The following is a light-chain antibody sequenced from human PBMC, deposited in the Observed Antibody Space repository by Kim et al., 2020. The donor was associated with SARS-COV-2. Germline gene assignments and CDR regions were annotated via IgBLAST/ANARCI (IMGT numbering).Light chain of an antibody. J-gene: IGKJ2*01. CDR3: QQYNDFPYT. CDR1: QTVTTW. Sequence: FASVGDRVTITCRASQTVTTWLAWYQQKPGKAPKLLIHKASSLQSGVPSRFSGSGSGTEFTLTISSLQPDDFGTYYCQQYNDFPYTFGQGTKLEI. CDR2: KAS. V-gene: IGKV1-5*03.